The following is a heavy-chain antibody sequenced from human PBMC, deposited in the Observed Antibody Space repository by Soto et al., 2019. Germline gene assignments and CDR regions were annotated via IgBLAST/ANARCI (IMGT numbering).Heavy chain of an antibody. Sequence: TGGSLRLSCAASGFTFSSYAMHWVRQAPGKGLEWVAVISYDGSNKYYADSVKGRFTISRDNSKNTLYLQMNSLRAEDTAVYYCARVRRYCSSTSCPTYYYYGMDVWGQGTTVTVSS. D-gene: IGHD2-2*01. J-gene: IGHJ6*02. CDR1: GFTFSSYA. CDR2: ISYDGSNK. V-gene: IGHV3-30-3*01. CDR3: ARVRRYCSSTSCPTYYYYGMDV.